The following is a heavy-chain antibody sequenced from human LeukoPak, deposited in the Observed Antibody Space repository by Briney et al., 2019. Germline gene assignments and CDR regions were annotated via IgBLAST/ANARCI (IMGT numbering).Heavy chain of an antibody. CDR1: GFTFTTYS. D-gene: IGHD3-16*01. Sequence: GESLKISCKGSGFTFTTYSFAWVRQMPGKGLEWMGVIYASDSTTRYSPSFQGQVTISVDKSISTVYLHWNSLKASDSAIYYCARHSCYDSWGQGTLVTVSS. CDR3: ARHSCYDS. V-gene: IGHV5-51*01. CDR2: IYASDSTT. J-gene: IGHJ4*02.